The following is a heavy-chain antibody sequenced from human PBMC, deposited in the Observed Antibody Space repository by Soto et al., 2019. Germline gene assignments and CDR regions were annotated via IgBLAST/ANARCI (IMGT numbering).Heavy chain of an antibody. Sequence: QLQLQESGPGLVKPSETLSLTCTVSGGSISSSSYYWGWIRQPPGKGLEWIGSIYYSGSTYYNPSLRRGVTTSVDTSKNPFSLKLSSVTAADTAVYYCASSLGYSYGWGGYWGQGTLVTVSS. CDR2: IYYSGST. CDR1: GGSISSSSYY. D-gene: IGHD5-18*01. V-gene: IGHV4-39*01. CDR3: ASSLGYSYGWGGY. J-gene: IGHJ4*02.